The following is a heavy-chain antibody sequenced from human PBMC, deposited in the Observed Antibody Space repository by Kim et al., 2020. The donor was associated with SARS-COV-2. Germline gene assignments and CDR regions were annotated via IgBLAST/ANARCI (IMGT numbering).Heavy chain of an antibody. Sequence: STDYAASVEGRFTVARDDSNNPLSLQMNSLQTEDTAMYYCARDTATALDAWGQGILVTVSS. CDR3: ARDTATALDA. D-gene: IGHD4-17*01. J-gene: IGHJ5*02. CDR2: ST. V-gene: IGHV3-72*01.